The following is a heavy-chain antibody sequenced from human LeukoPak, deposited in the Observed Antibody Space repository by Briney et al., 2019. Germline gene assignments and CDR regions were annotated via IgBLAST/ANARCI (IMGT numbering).Heavy chain of an antibody. CDR1: GGSISSYY. J-gene: IGHJ4*02. CDR3: ARSRSYQLLTFDY. CDR2: IYYSGST. D-gene: IGHD2-2*01. Sequence: ASETPSLTCTVSGGSISSYYWSWIRQPPGKGLEWIGYIYYSGSTNYNPSLKSRVTISVDTSKNQFSLKLTSVTAADTAVYYCARSRSYQLLTFDYWGQGALVTVSS. V-gene: IGHV4-59*01.